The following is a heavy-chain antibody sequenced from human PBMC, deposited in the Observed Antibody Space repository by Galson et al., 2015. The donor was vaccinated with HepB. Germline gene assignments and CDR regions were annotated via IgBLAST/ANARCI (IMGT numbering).Heavy chain of an antibody. D-gene: IGHD3-10*01. V-gene: IGHV3-7*03. J-gene: IGHJ4*02. CDR2: IKTDGSEK. CDR1: GFTLSSYW. Sequence: SLRLSCAASGFTLSSYWLSWVRQAPGEGLEWVANIKTDGSEKYYVESVKGRFTISRDNAKNSLYLQMNSLRAEDTAVYYCARDWSGSGNVFDYWGQGTVVTVSS. CDR3: ARDWSGSGNVFDY.